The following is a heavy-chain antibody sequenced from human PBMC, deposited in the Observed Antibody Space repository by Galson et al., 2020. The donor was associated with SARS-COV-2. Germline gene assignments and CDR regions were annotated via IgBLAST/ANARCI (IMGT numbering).Heavy chain of an antibody. CDR3: ARVGTRSGWKYYFDY. CDR2: INSDGSST. Sequence: TGGSVTLSCAASGFTFSNCWMHWVSQAPGTGLVWVSRINSDGSSTSYADSVKGRFTISRDNAKNTLYLQMNSLRAEDTAVYYCARVGTRSGWKYYFDYWGQGTLVTVSS. D-gene: IGHD6-19*01. V-gene: IGHV3-74*01. J-gene: IGHJ4*02. CDR1: GFTFSNCW.